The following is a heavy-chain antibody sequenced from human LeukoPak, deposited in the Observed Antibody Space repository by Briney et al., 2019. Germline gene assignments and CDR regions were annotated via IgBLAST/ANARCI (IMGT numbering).Heavy chain of an antibody. J-gene: IGHJ4*02. CDR3: AKMSGNSVLFSFDY. CDR2: ISGSGGST. D-gene: IGHD4-23*01. V-gene: IGHV3-23*01. CDR1: GFTFSSYA. Sequence: PGGSLRLSCAASGFTFSSYAMSWVRQAPGKGLEWVSAISGSGGSTYYADSVKGRFTISRDNSKNTVYLQMNSLRAEDTAVYYCAKMSGNSVLFSFDYWGQGTLVTVSS.